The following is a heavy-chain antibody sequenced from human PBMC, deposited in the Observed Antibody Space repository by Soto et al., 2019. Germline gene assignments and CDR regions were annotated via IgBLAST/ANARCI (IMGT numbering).Heavy chain of an antibody. CDR1: GGTFSSYA. D-gene: IGHD1-26*01. J-gene: IGHJ6*02. Sequence: SVKPSSEASGGTFSSYASSWARQAPGQGLEWMGGIIPIFGTANYAQKFQGRVTITADESTSTAYMELSSLRSEDTAVYFCARGGMSSYYYVMDVWGQGSTVTVSS. CDR3: ARGGMSSYYYVMDV. V-gene: IGHV1-69*13. CDR2: IIPIFGTA.